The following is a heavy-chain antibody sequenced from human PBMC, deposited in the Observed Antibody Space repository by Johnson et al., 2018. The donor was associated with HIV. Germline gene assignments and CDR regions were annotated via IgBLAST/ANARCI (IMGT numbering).Heavy chain of an antibody. V-gene: IGHV3-66*02. J-gene: IGHJ3*02. D-gene: IGHD3-16*01. CDR2: IYSGGST. CDR3: ARVRGGMGYAFDI. Sequence: VQLLESGGGVVQPGGSLRLSCAASGFTVSSNYMIWVRQAPGKGLEWVSIIYSGGSTYYPDSVKGRFTISRDNSRNTVYIQMNVLCAEGAAVYSWARVRGGMGYAFDIWGQGTMVTVSS. CDR1: GFTVSSNY.